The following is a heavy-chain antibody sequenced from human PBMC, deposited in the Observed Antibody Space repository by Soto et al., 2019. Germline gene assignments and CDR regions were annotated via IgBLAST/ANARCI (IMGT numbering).Heavy chain of an antibody. Sequence: QGLLIQSGAEVRRPGATVKISCKASENTFTNFFFHWVRQAPGRSLEWLGMVNPTFGVTKYEQGFQGRLTMTGDTSTSTVFLEVRGLTSNDTALYFCARVTYGDYNFLDSWGHGTLVTVSS. J-gene: IGHJ5*01. D-gene: IGHD4-17*01. V-gene: IGHV1-46*01. CDR3: ARVTYGDYNFLDS. CDR1: ENTFTNFF. CDR2: VNPTFGVT.